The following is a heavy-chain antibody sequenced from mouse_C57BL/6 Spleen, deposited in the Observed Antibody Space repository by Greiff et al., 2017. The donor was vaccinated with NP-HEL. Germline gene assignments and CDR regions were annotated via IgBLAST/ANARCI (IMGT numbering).Heavy chain of an antibody. CDR1: GYTFTSYW. V-gene: IGHV1-61*01. Sequence: VQLQQPGAELVRPGSSVKLSCKASGYTFTSYWMDWVKQRPGQGLEWIGNIYPSDSETHYNQKFKDKATLTVDKSSSTAYMQLSSLTSEDSAVYYCARGGNSDAMDYWGQGTSVTVSS. CDR2: IYPSDSET. J-gene: IGHJ4*01. CDR3: ARGGNSDAMDY.